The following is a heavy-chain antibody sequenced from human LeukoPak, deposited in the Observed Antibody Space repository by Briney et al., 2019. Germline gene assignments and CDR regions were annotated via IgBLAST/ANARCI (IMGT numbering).Heavy chain of an antibody. CDR1: GFTFSSYW. D-gene: IGHD5-18*01. Sequence: PGGSLRLSCAASGFTFSSYWMSWDRQAPGKGLEWVANIKQDGSEKYYVDSVKGRFTISRDNAKNSLYLQMNSLRAEDTAVYYCARDRRGYSYGRPDYWGQGTLVTVSS. CDR3: ARDRRGYSYGRPDY. CDR2: IKQDGSEK. J-gene: IGHJ4*02. V-gene: IGHV3-7*01.